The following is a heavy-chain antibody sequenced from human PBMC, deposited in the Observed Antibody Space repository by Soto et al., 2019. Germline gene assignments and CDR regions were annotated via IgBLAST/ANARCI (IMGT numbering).Heavy chain of an antibody. J-gene: IGHJ6*02. D-gene: IGHD3-10*01. V-gene: IGHV5-10-1*01. CDR1: GYSFTSYW. Sequence: GESLKISCKGSGYSFTSYWISWVRQMPGKGLEWMGRIDPSDSYTNYSPSFQGHVTISADKSISTAYLQWSSLKASDTAMYYCARHRANYYGSGSYYTSYYYYYGMDVWGPGTTVTVSS. CDR3: ARHRANYYGSGSYYTSYYYYYGMDV. CDR2: IDPSDSYT.